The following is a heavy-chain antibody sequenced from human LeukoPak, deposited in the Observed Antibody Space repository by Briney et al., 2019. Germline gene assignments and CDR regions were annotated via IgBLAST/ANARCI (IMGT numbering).Heavy chain of an antibody. Sequence: GGSLRLSCAASGFTVSNNYMSWVRQAPGKGLEWVSVIYSGGGTYYADSVKGRFTISRDNSKNTLYLQMNSLRVEDTAVYYCAKDIGSSGWYYFDYWGQGTLVTVSS. D-gene: IGHD6-19*01. J-gene: IGHJ4*02. V-gene: IGHV3-66*01. CDR1: GFTVSNNY. CDR2: IYSGGGT. CDR3: AKDIGSSGWYYFDY.